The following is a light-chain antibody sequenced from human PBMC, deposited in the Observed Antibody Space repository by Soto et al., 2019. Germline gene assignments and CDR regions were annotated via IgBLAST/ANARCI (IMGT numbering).Light chain of an antibody. J-gene: IGKJ4*01. CDR2: AAS. CDR1: QSVSNNY. CDR3: QNYTSAPLT. Sequence: EIVLTQSPGTLSLSPGERATLSCRASQSVSNNYLAWYQQKPGQAPRLLIYAASTLQSGVPSRFSGSGSGTEFTLTISSLQPEDVATYYCQNYTSAPLTFGGGTKVDNK. V-gene: IGKV3-20*01.